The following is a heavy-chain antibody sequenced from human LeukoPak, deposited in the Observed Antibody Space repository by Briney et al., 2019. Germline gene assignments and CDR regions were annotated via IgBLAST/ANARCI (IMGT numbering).Heavy chain of an antibody. CDR2: INPNSGGP. J-gene: IGHJ5*02. Sequence: ASVKVSCKASGYTFTGYYMHWVRQAPGQGLEWMGWINPNSGGPNYAQKFQGRVTMTRDTSISTAYMELSRLRSDDTAVYYCARQAVAVAGTWGYNWFDPWGQGTLVTVSS. CDR3: ARQAVAVAGTWGYNWFDP. CDR1: GYTFTGYY. V-gene: IGHV1-2*02. D-gene: IGHD6-19*01.